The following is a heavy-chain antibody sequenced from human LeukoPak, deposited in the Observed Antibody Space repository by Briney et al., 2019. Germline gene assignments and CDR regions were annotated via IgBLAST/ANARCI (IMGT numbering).Heavy chain of an antibody. V-gene: IGHV4-34*01. J-gene: IGHJ2*01. CDR3: ARNRPRYDILTGYYKPDWYFDL. Sequence: SETLSLTCAAYGGSFSGYYWSWIRQPPGKGLEWIGEINHSGSTNYNPSLKSRVTISVDTSKNQFSLKLSSVTAADTAVYYCARNRPRYDILTGYYKPDWYFDLWGRGTLVTVSS. CDR1: GGSFSGYY. D-gene: IGHD3-9*01. CDR2: INHSGST.